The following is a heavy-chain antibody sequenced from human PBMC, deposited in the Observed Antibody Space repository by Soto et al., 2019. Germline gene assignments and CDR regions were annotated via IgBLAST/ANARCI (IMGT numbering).Heavy chain of an antibody. CDR2: IYYSGST. J-gene: IGHJ4*02. CDR3: ARGLRFLEWPVDY. D-gene: IGHD3-3*01. Sequence: PSETLSLTCTVSGGSISSGDYYWSWIRQPPGKGLEWIGYIYYSGSTYYNPSLKSRVTISVDTSKNQFSLKLSSVTAADTAVYYCARGLRFLEWPVDYWGQGTLVTVSS. V-gene: IGHV4-30-4*01. CDR1: GGSISSGDYY.